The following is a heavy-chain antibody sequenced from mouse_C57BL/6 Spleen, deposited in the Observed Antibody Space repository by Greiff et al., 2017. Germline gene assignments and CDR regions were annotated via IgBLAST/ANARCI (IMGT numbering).Heavy chain of an antibody. V-gene: IGHV3-6*01. J-gene: IGHJ1*03. CDR2: ISYDGSN. CDR1: GYSITSGYY. D-gene: IGHD2-3*01. Sequence: EVKLMESGPGLVKPSQSLSLTCSVTGYSITSGYYWNWIRQFPGNKLEWMGYISYDGSNNYNPSLKNRIAITRDTSKNQFFLKLNSVTTEDTSTYYCARPRDGYYGYFEVWGTGTTVTVSS. CDR3: ARPRDGYYGYFEV.